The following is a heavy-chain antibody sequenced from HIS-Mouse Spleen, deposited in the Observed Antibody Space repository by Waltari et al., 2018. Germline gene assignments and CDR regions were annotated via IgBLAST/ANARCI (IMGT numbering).Heavy chain of an antibody. V-gene: IGHV4-34*01. CDR1: GGSFSGSY. CDR2: INHSGRT. CDR3: ARGRSNCGGDCYVYWFDP. J-gene: IGHJ5*02. Sequence: QVQLQQWRAGLLKPSETLSLTCPVYGGSFSGSYWSWTRQPPGRGLDGLGEINHSGRTNYNPSLKSRVTISVDTSKNQFSLKLSSVTAADTAVYYCARGRSNCGGDCYVYWFDPWGQGTLVTVSS. D-gene: IGHD2-21*02.